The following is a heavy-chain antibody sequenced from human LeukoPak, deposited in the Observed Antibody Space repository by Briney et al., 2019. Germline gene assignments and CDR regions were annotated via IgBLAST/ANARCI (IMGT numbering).Heavy chain of an antibody. D-gene: IGHD3-22*01. Sequence: ASVKVSCKASGYTFTSYYMHWVRQAPGQGLEWMGWINPNSGGTNYAQKFQGRVTMTRDTSISTAYMELSRLRSDDTAVYYCAREKDYYDSSGYYYGYWGQGTLVTVSS. J-gene: IGHJ4*02. CDR2: INPNSGGT. CDR3: AREKDYYDSSGYYYGY. V-gene: IGHV1-2*02. CDR1: GYTFTSYY.